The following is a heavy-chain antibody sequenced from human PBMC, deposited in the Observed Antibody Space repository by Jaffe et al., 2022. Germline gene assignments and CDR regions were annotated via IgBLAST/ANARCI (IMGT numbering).Heavy chain of an antibody. CDR1: GGSISSSSYY. J-gene: IGHJ4*02. D-gene: IGHD3-3*01. CDR2: IYYSGST. CDR3: ARQGPTIFGVVTAFDY. Sequence: QLQLQESGPGLVKPSETLSLTCTVSGGSISSSSYYWGWIRQPPGKGLEWIGSIYYSGSTYYNPSLKSRVTISVDTSKNQFSLKLSSVTAADTAVYYCARQGPTIFGVVTAFDYWGQGTLVTVSS. V-gene: IGHV4-39*01.